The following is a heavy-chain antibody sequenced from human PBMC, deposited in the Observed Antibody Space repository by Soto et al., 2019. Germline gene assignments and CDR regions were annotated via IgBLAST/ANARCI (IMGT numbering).Heavy chain of an antibody. J-gene: IGHJ4*02. CDR2: IYPGDSDT. CDR1: GYRFTNYW. V-gene: IGHV5-51*01. D-gene: IGHD1-1*01. Sequence: HGESLKISCKGSGYRFTNYWIGWVRQMPGKGLEWMGIIYPGDSDTRYSPSFQGQVTISADKSISTAYLQWSSLKASDTAMYYCARIPVPLGIDHWGQGTLVTVYS. CDR3: ARIPVPLGIDH.